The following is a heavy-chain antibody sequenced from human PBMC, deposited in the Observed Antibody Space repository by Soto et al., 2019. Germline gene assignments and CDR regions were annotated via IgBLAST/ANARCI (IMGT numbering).Heavy chain of an antibody. V-gene: IGHV1-69*04. CDR1: GGTFSSYT. J-gene: IGHJ1*01. D-gene: IGHD3-22*01. Sequence: SVKVSCKASGGTFSSYTISWVRQAPGQGLEWMGRIIPILGIANYAQKFQGRVTITADKSTSTAYMELSSLRSEDTAVYYCARDLSYYDSSGYYSRVFQHWGQGTLVTVS. CDR3: ARDLSYYDSSGYYSRVFQH. CDR2: IIPILGIA.